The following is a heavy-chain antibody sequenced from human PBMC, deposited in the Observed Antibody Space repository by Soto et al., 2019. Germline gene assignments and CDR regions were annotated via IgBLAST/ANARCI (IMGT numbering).Heavy chain of an antibody. CDR1: GGSISSSSYY. CDR2: IYYSGST. D-gene: IGHD7-27*01. CDR3: ATSRPWGELRAGWFDP. J-gene: IGHJ5*02. Sequence: QLQLQESGPGLVKPSETLSLTCTVSGGSISSSSYYWDWIRQPPGKGLEWIGSIYYSGSTSYNPSLKSRVTISVDTSMNQCSLKLSAVTAADTAVYFCATSRPWGELRAGWFDPWGQGTLVTVSS. V-gene: IGHV4-39*01.